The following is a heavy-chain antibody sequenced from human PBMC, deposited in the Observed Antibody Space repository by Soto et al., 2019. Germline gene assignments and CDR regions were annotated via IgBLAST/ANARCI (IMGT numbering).Heavy chain of an antibody. CDR2: INAGNGNT. CDR1: GYSNTIYA. Sequence: ASVKGACKTSGYSNTIYARRWGRNAPGQRLEWMGWINAGNGNTKYSQKFQGRVTITRDTSASTAYMELSSLRSEDTAVYYCARVHLVGATGSSDYWGQGTLVTVSS. J-gene: IGHJ4*02. D-gene: IGHD1-26*01. CDR3: ARVHLVGATGSSDY. V-gene: IGHV1-3*01.